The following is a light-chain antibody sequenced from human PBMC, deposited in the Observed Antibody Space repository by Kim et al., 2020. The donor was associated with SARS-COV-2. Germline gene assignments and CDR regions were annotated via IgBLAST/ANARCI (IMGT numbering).Light chain of an antibody. CDR1: QSISIW. J-gene: IGKJ1*01. Sequence: AAVGDRVTSTCRASQSISIWLAWYKQKPGKAPKLLISDASNLESGVPSRFSGSGSGTEFTLTISSLQPDDFATYYCQQYYVSSGTFGQGTKVDIK. CDR3: QQYYVSSGT. CDR2: DAS. V-gene: IGKV1-5*01.